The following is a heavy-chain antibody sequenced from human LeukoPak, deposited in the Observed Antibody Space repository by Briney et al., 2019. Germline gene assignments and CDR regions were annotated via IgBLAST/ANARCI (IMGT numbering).Heavy chain of an antibody. D-gene: IGHD3-22*01. CDR2: MSYSGSS. CDR3: ARGPYYYDSSGYYSYYYYGMDV. V-gene: IGHV4-39*02. Sequence: PSETLSLTCTVSGASVSSTRYNWGWIRQPPGKGLEWIGSMSYSGSSFYNPSLKSRVTISADTSRNHFSLNLSSATAADTAVYYCARGPYYYDSSGYYSYYYYGMDVWGQGTTVTVSS. J-gene: IGHJ6*02. CDR1: GASVSSTRYN.